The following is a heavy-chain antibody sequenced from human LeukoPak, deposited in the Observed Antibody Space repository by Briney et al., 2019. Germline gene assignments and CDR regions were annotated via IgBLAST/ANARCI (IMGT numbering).Heavy chain of an antibody. V-gene: IGHV3-48*02. D-gene: IGHD6-6*01. CDR2: ISSSSSTI. CDR1: GFTFSSYN. J-gene: IGHJ4*02. CDR3: AREYSSSSGSVSDY. Sequence: GGSLRLSCAASGFTFSSYNMNWVRQAPGKGLEWVSYISSSSSTIYYADSVKGRFTISRDNAKNSLYLQMNSLRDEDTAAYYCAREYSSSSGSVSDYWGQGTLVTVSS.